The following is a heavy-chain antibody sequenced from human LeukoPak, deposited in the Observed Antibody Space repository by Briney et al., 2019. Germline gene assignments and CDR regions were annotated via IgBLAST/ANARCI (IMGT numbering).Heavy chain of an antibody. CDR1: GYTFTGYY. CDR3: ASVSGYSYGSAFDI. D-gene: IGHD5-18*01. Sequence: SVKVSCKASGYTFTGYYMHWVRQAPGQGLEWMGGIIPIFGTANYAQKFQGRVTITADKSTSTAYMELSSMRSEDTAVYYCASVSGYSYGSAFDIWGQGTMVTVSS. J-gene: IGHJ3*02. V-gene: IGHV1-69*06. CDR2: IIPIFGTA.